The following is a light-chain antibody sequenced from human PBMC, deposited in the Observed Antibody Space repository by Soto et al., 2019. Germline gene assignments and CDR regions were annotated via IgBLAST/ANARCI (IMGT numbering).Light chain of an antibody. V-gene: IGKV1-39*01. J-gene: IGKJ1*01. CDR2: AAS. CDR3: QQSYSTPRT. Sequence: DIQMTQSPSSLSASVGDRVTIPCRASQSIISYLNWYQQKPGKAPKLLIYAASSLQSGVPSRFSGSGSGTDFTLTISSLQPEDFATYYCQQSYSTPRTFGQGTKVEIK. CDR1: QSIISY.